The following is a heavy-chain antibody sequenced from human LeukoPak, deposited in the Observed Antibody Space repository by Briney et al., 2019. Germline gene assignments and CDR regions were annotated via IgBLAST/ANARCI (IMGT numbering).Heavy chain of an antibody. D-gene: IGHD3-22*01. J-gene: IGHJ4*02. Sequence: ASVTVSCKASGYTFTGYYMHWVRQAPGQGLEWMGWINPNSGGTNYAQKFQGRVTMTRDTSISTAYMELSRLRSDDTAVYYCARASALPMYYCDSSGYPGDYWGQGTLVTVSS. CDR2: INPNSGGT. V-gene: IGHV1-2*02. CDR3: ARASALPMYYCDSSGYPGDY. CDR1: GYTFTGYY.